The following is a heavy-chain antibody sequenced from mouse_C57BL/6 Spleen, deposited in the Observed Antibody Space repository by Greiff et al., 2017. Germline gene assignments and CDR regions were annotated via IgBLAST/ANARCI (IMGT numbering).Heavy chain of an antibody. CDR3: ARSRRYWYFDV. V-gene: IGHV1-18*01. Sequence: VQLKQSGPELVKPGASVKIPCKASGYTFTDYNMDWVKQSHGKSLEWIGDINPNNGGTIYNQKFKGKATLTVDKSSSTAYMELRSLTSEDTAVYYCARSRRYWYFDVWGTGTTVTVSS. CDR1: GYTFTDYN. J-gene: IGHJ1*03. CDR2: INPNNGGT.